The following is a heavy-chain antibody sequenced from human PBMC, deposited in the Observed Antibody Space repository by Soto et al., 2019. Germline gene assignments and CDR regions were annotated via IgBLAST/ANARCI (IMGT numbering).Heavy chain of an antibody. CDR2: INPNGGST. CDR1: GYTLTSYY. Sequence: QVQLVQSGAEVKEPGASVKVSCKASGYTLTSYYIHWIRQAPGQGLEWMGIINPNGGSTNYAQSFQCRVTITRDTSTSTVYMDLSSLRSEDTAVYYCARGLASGDYWGQGTLVTVSS. CDR3: ARGLASGDY. J-gene: IGHJ4*02. V-gene: IGHV1-46*03. D-gene: IGHD6-6*01.